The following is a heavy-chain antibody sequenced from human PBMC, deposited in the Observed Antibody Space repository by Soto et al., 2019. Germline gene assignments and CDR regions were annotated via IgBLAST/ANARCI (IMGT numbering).Heavy chain of an antibody. CDR2: MYHSGST. CDR3: AASPGWWRLDH. D-gene: IGHD6-19*01. V-gene: IGHV4-4*02. J-gene: IGHJ4*02. CDR1: GDSVSSTHW. Sequence: QVQLQESGPGLVKPSGTLSLTCAVSGDSVSSTHWWNWVRQPPGKGLEWIGEMYHSGSTKNNPSLKSRVTISVDKSKNQFSLRLSSVTAADTAVYYCAASPGWWRLDHWGQGTLVTVPS.